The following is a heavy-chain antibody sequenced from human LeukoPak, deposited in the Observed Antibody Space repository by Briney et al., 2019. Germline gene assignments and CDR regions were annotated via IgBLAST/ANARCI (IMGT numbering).Heavy chain of an antibody. CDR3: ATNPYCTGHFDP. CDR1: GYTFTTYY. CDR2: MSPNNGHT. Sequence: GASVKVSSKASGYTFTTYYINWVRQATGRGLEWLGWMSPNNGHTGYAQKFQGRVTLTRDTSINKAYMELSSLTSEDTAVYYCATNPYCTGHFDPWGQGSLVTVSS. D-gene: IGHD2-8*02. V-gene: IGHV1-8*01. J-gene: IGHJ5*02.